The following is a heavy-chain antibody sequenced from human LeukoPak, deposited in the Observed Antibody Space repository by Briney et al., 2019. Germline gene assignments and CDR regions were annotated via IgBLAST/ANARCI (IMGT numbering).Heavy chain of an antibody. CDR1: GFTFSSYG. CDR3: AKGPRDDFWSGYYSYCFDY. J-gene: IGHJ4*02. CDR2: ISYDGSNK. V-gene: IGHV3-30*18. Sequence: PGGSLRLSCAASGFTFSSYGMHWVRQAPGKGLEWVAVISYDGSNKYYADSVKGRFTISRDNAKNSLYLQMNSLRAEDTALYYCAKGPRDDFWSGYYSYCFDYWGQGTLVTVSS. D-gene: IGHD3-3*01.